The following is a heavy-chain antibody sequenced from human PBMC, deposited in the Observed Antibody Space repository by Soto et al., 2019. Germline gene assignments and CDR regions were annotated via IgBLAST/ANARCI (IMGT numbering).Heavy chain of an antibody. V-gene: IGHV4-59*01. Sequence: SETLSLTCTVSGGSISNFYWSWIRQPPGKGPEYIGYIQVGGSTNYNPSLESRVAISVDTSKNQFSLKLSSVTAAGTAVYYCARDNYDSSGYLPFDYWGQGTLVTVSS. CDR1: GGSISNFY. J-gene: IGHJ4*02. D-gene: IGHD3-22*01. CDR3: ARDNYDSSGYLPFDY. CDR2: IQVGGST.